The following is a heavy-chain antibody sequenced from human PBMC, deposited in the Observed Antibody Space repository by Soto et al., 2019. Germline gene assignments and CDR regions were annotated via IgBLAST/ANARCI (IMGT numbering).Heavy chain of an antibody. Sequence: SETLSLTCTVSGGSISSYCWSWIRQPPGKGLEWIGYIYYSGSTNYNPSLKSRVTISVDTSKNQFSLKLSSVTAADTAVYYCARTTVTPDYYYYGMDVWGQGTTVTVSS. CDR2: IYYSGST. V-gene: IGHV4-59*01. J-gene: IGHJ6*02. CDR1: GGSISSYC. D-gene: IGHD4-4*01. CDR3: ARTTVTPDYYYYGMDV.